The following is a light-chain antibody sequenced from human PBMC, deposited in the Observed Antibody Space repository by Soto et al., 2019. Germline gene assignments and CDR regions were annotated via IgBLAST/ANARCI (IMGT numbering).Light chain of an antibody. CDR2: GVT. V-gene: IGLV2-14*01. Sequence: QSVLTQPASVSGSPGQSITISCTGTNSDIGGYNYVSWYRHHPGEAPKLMIYGVTNRPSGVSTRFSGSKSGNTASLTISGLQDEDEADYYCSSYAGSNNYVVFGGGTKLTVL. J-gene: IGLJ2*01. CDR1: NSDIGGYNY. CDR3: SSYAGSNNYVV.